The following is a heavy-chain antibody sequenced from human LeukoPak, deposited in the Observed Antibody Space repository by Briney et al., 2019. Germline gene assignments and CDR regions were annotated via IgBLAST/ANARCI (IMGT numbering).Heavy chain of an antibody. CDR2: ISWNSGSI. CDR1: GFTFDDYA. CDR3: AKDTYYYDSSGYSN. Sequence: GGSLRPSCAASGFTFDDYAMHWVRHAPGKGLEWVSGISWNSGSIGYADSVKGRFTISRDNAKNSLYLQMNSLRAEDTDLYYCAKDTYYYDSSGYSNWGQGTLVTVSS. D-gene: IGHD3-22*01. V-gene: IGHV3-9*01. J-gene: IGHJ4*02.